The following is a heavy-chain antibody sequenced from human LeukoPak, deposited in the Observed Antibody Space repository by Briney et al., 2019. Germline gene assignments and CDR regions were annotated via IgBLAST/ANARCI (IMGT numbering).Heavy chain of an antibody. CDR3: ARHGYCSGGSCYSWGYYYYMDV. J-gene: IGHJ6*03. CDR1: GGSISPYY. CDR2: IFYTGNT. V-gene: IGHV4-59*08. Sequence: SETLSLTCNVSGGSISPYYWSWIRQPPGKGLEWMGYIFYTGNTHYNPSLKGRVTLSVDTSKKQVSLKLSSVTAADTAVYYCARHGYCSGGSCYSWGYYYYMDVWGKGTTVTISS. D-gene: IGHD2-15*01.